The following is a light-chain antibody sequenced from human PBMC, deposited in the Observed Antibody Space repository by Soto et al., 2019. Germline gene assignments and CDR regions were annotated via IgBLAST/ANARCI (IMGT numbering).Light chain of an antibody. J-gene: IGKJ1*01. Sequence: EIVLTQSPGTLSLSPGERATLSCRASQSVSSSYLAWYQQKPGQAPRLLIYGPSSRATGIPDRFSGSGSGTGFTLTISRLEPEDWAVYYCQQYGSSPMTFGQGTKVEIK. CDR1: QSVSSSY. V-gene: IGKV3-20*01. CDR3: QQYGSSPMT. CDR2: GPS.